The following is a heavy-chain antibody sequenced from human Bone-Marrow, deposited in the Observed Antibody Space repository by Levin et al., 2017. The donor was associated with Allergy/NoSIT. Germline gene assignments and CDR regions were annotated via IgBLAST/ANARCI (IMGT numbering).Heavy chain of an antibody. CDR2: IIPIFGTA. J-gene: IGHJ4*02. D-gene: IGHD3-3*01. Sequence: SVKVSCKASGGTFSSYAISWVRQAPGQGLEWMGGIIPIFGTANYAQKFQGRVTITADESTSTAYMELSSLRSEDTAVYYCARTEETIFPLDYWGQGTLVTVSS. CDR1: GGTFSSYA. V-gene: IGHV1-69*13. CDR3: ARTEETIFPLDY.